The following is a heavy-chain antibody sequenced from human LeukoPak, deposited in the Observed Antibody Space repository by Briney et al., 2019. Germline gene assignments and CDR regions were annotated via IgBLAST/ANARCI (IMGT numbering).Heavy chain of an antibody. J-gene: IGHJ4*02. D-gene: IGHD3-10*01. Sequence: SETLSLTCTVSGGSISSYYWTWIRQPPGKGLEWIGYIYYSGTTYYNPSLKSRVTISLDTSKNKFSLNLTSVNVADTAVYYCARPGRGGMVRGDLDYWGQGTLVTVSS. V-gene: IGHV4-59*01. CDR3: ARPGRGGMVRGDLDY. CDR2: IYYSGTT. CDR1: GGSISSYY.